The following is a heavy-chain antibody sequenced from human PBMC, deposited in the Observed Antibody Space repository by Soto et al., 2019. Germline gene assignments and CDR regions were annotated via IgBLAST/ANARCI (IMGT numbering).Heavy chain of an antibody. J-gene: IGHJ5*02. CDR3: AKKENIVVVVAATGWFDP. CDR1: GFTFSSYA. Sequence: GGSLRLSCAASGFTFSSYAMSWVRQAPGKGLEWVSAISGSGGSTYYAYSVKGRFTISRDNSKNTLYLQMNSLRAEDTAVYYCAKKENIVVVVAATGWFDPWGQGTLVTVSS. V-gene: IGHV3-23*01. CDR2: ISGSGGST. D-gene: IGHD2-15*01.